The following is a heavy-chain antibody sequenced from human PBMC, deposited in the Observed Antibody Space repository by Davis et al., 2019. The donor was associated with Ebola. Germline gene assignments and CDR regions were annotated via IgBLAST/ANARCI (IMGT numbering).Heavy chain of an antibody. J-gene: IGHJ6*02. V-gene: IGHV4-34*01. CDR2: INHSGST. D-gene: IGHD6-13*01. CDR1: GGSFSGYY. CDR3: AREDSSSWSYYYYYGMDV. Sequence: PSETLSLTCAVYGGSFSGYYWSWIRQPPGKGLEWIGEINHSGSTNYNPSLKSRVTISVDTSKNQFSLKLSSVTAADTAVYYCAREDSSSWSYYYYYGMDVWGQGTTVTVSS.